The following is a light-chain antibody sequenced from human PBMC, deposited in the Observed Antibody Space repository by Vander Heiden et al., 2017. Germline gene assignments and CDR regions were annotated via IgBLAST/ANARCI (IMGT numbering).Light chain of an antibody. CDR1: NIGRKS. Sequence: SYVLTQPPSVSVAPGQTARMTRGGNNIGRKSVHWYQQKPGQAQLLVVYNDSARPSGTPGRFSSSNSGNTATLTIINFEAADEADYYCHLWDSSSDHPNWVFGGGTTLTVL. J-gene: IGLJ3*02. CDR3: HLWDSSSDHPNWV. V-gene: IGLV3-21*02. CDR2: NDS.